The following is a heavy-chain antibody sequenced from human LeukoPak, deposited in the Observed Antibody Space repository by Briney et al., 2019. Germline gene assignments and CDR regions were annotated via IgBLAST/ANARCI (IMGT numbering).Heavy chain of an antibody. CDR2: IYNSGTT. CDR3: ARARGSAGGFDP. CDR1: GGSVSSNY. V-gene: IGHV4-59*02. J-gene: IGHJ5*02. Sequence: SETLSLTCSVSGGSVSSNYWSWIRRPPGKGLEWIGYIYNSGTTNYNPSLRSRVTISGDTSKNLRSLKLSSVTAADTAVYYCARARGSAGGFDPWGQGTLVTVSS. D-gene: IGHD3-16*01.